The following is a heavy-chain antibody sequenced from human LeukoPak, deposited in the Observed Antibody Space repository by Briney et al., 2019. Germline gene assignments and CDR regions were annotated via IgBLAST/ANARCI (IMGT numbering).Heavy chain of an antibody. CDR2: ISYDGSNK. Sequence: GGSLRLSCAASGFTFSSYAMHWVRQAPGKGLEWVAVISYDGSNKYYADSVKGRFTISRDNSKNTLYLQMNSLRAEDTAVYYCARDYRRYCSSTSCYAFDYWGQGTLVTVSS. CDR1: GFTFSSYA. V-gene: IGHV3-30*04. J-gene: IGHJ4*02. CDR3: ARDYRRYCSSTSCYAFDY. D-gene: IGHD2-2*01.